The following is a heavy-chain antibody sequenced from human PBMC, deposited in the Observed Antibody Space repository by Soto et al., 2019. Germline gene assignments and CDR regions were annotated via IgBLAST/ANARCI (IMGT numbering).Heavy chain of an antibody. D-gene: IGHD4-4*01. Sequence: QVHLVQSGAEVKQPGASVKVSCKASGYTFSVYHMHWVRQDHGQGLEWMGWVHPNSGDTNYAQSFEGRVTMTRDTSINTAYMELSRLTSDDTAVYYCAKELQRGMDVWGQGTTVTVSS. CDR2: VHPNSGDT. V-gene: IGHV1-2*02. CDR3: AKELQRGMDV. J-gene: IGHJ6*02. CDR1: GYTFSVYH.